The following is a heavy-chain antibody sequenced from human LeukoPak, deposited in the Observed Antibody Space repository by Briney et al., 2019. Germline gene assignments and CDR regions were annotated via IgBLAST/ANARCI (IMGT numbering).Heavy chain of an antibody. CDR3: ARDVTDWGPQYYYSTMDV. CDR1: GYTITSFA. V-gene: IGHV1-18*01. CDR2: IRVKDGNT. Sequence: ASVTVSCKASGYTITSFAFSWVRQAPGQGLEWMGWIRVKDGNTNYPQKFQGRVTMTTDTSTSTAYMELRSLRSDDTAVYYCARDVTDWGPQYYYSTMDVWGLGTTVTVSS. J-gene: IGHJ6*02. D-gene: IGHD7-27*01.